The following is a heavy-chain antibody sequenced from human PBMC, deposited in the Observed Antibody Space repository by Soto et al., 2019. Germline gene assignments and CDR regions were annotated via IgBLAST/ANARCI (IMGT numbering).Heavy chain of an antibody. CDR1: GGSISSSSYY. J-gene: IGHJ5*02. D-gene: IGHD6-13*01. CDR2: IYYSGST. V-gene: IGHV4-39*01. Sequence: QLQLQESGPGLVKPSETLSLTCTVSGGSISSSSYYWGWIRQPPGKGLEWIGSIYYSGSTYHNPSLKSRVTISVDTSKIEFPLKLSSVTAADTAVAYCSRHPQAACWSLGRFDPWGQGTLVTVSS. CDR3: SRHPQAACWSLGRFDP.